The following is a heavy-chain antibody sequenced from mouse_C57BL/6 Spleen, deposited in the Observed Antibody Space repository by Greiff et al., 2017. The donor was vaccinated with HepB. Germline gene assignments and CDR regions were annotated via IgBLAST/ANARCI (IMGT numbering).Heavy chain of an antibody. CDR1: GYAFSSSW. CDR3: ARSTVVAPYYYAMDY. J-gene: IGHJ4*01. CDR2: IYPGDGDT. D-gene: IGHD1-1*01. V-gene: IGHV1-82*01. Sequence: VQLQQSGPELVKPGASVKISCKASGYAFSSSWMNWVKQRPGKGLEWIGRIYPGDGDTNYNGKFKGKATLTADKSSSTAYMQLSSLTSEDSAVYFCARSTVVAPYYYAMDYWGQGTSVTVSS.